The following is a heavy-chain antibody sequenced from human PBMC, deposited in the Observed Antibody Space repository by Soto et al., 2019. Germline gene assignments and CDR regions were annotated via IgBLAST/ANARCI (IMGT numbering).Heavy chain of an antibody. J-gene: IGHJ6*02. V-gene: IGHV3-74*01. D-gene: IGHD4-17*01. CDR3: ARDQKHDDFRTPRYYYYGMDV. CDR1: GFTFSSYW. CDR2: INSDGSST. Sequence: HPGGSLRLSCAASGFTFSSYWMHWVRQAPGKGLVWVSRINSDGSSTSYADSVKGRFTISRGNAKNTLYLQMNSLRAEDTAVYYCARDQKHDDFRTPRYYYYGMDVWGQGTTVTVSS.